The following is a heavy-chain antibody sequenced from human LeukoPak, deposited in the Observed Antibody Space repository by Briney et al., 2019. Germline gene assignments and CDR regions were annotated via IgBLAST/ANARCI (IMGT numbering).Heavy chain of an antibody. D-gene: IGHD1-1*01. J-gene: IGHJ4*02. CDR2: ISGDGGKT. CDR3: VKDRYSSAMKALRYYFDF. CDR1: GFTFINYG. Sequence: HPGGSLRLSCEASGFTFINYGMSWVRHAPGKGLEWVSAISGDGGKTNYADSVKGRFSISRDNSKHTLYLQMNSLGAEDTALYYCVKDRYSSAMKALRYYFDFWGQGTQVTDSS. V-gene: IGHV3-23*01.